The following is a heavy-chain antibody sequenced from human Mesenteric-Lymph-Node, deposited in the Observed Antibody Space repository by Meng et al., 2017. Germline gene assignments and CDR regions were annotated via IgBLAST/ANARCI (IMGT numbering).Heavy chain of an antibody. CDR3: ARPIAAAGWFDP. D-gene: IGHD6-13*01. CDR1: GGSISSSHG. V-gene: IGHV4-4*02. Sequence: VQLPDAGPGMVKLSGTLSRPCAVSGGSISSSHGWSWVRQPPGKGLEWIGEIYHSGSTNYTPSLKSRVTISVDKSKNQFSLKLSSVTAADTAVYYCARPIAAAGWFDPWGQGTLVTVSS. J-gene: IGHJ5*02. CDR2: IYHSGST.